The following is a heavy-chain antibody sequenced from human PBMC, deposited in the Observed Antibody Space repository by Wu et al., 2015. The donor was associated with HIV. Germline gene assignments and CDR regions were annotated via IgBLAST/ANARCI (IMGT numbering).Heavy chain of an antibody. Sequence: QLVQSGAEVKKPGDSVKVSCKASSVAFSTYGIAWVRQAPGQGLEFLGWISTLKGHTYVEQKFRGRVTMTTDTPSNIVYLELRSLRSDDTAVYYCAIHSLDYGDKFWYFDLWGRGSLVTVSS. D-gene: IGHD4-17*01. CDR2: ISTLKGHT. CDR1: SVAFSTYG. J-gene: IGHJ2*01. CDR3: AIHSLDYGDKFWYFDL. V-gene: IGHV1-18*01.